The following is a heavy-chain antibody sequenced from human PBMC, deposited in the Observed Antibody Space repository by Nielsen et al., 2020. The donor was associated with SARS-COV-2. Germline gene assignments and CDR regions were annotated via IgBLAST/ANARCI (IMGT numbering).Heavy chain of an antibody. CDR3: ARGVDCSSTSCYNPYYFDY. Sequence: GESLKISCKGSGSSFTSYWIGWVRQMPGKGLEWMGIIYPGDSDTRYSPSFQGQVTISADKSISTAYLQWSSLKASDTAMYYCARGVDCSSTSCYNPYYFDYWGQVTLFTVSS. CDR1: GSSFTSYW. D-gene: IGHD2-2*02. J-gene: IGHJ4*02. CDR2: IYPGDSDT. V-gene: IGHV5-51*01.